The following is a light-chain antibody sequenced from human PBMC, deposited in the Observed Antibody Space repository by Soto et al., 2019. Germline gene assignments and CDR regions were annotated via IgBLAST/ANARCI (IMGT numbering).Light chain of an antibody. V-gene: IGLV2-14*01. J-gene: IGLJ1*01. CDR3: TSYTTNGTPYV. CDR2: EVT. CDR1: NNDVGGYNF. Sequence: QSVLTQPASVSGSPGQSITISCAGTNNDVGGYNFVSWYQQQPGKAPKLLIYEVTDRPSGVSHRFSGSKSGNTASLTISGLQADDEADYYCTSYTTNGTPYVFGTGTKLTVL.